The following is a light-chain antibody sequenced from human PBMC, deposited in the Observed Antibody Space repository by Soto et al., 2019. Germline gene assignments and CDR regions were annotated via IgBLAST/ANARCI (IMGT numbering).Light chain of an antibody. CDR1: QSITSW. CDR3: QQYHSYPST. V-gene: IGKV1-5*03. J-gene: IGKJ1*01. Sequence: DIQMTQSPSTLSASVGDRVTITCRASQSITSWLAWYQQKPGKAPNPLMYKASSLESGVPSRFSGSGSGTEFTLTISSLQPDDFATYYCQQYHSYPSTFGQGTKVEIQ. CDR2: KAS.